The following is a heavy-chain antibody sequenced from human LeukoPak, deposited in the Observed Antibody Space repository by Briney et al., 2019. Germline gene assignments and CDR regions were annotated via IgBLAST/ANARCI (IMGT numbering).Heavy chain of an antibody. D-gene: IGHD3-22*01. V-gene: IGHV3-21*01. J-gene: IGHJ4*02. CDR3: ARDGPILLLDY. Sequence: GGSLRLSCAASGFTFSSYSMNWVRQAPGKGLEWVSSISSSSSYIYYADSVKGRFTISRDNAKNSLYLQMNSLRAEDTAVYYCARDGPILLLDYWGQEPGLSVSS. CDR1: GFTFSSYS. CDR2: ISSSSSYI.